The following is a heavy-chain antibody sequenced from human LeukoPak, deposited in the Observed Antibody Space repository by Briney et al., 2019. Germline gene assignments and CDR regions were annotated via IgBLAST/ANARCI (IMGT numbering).Heavy chain of an antibody. D-gene: IGHD1-7*01. J-gene: IGHJ6*02. CDR3: ARGLSWGNWNYLISYYYYGMDV. V-gene: IGHV3-30*04. CDR2: ISYDGSNK. CDR1: GFTFSSYA. Sequence: PGGSLRPSCAASGFTFSSYAMHWVRQAPGKGLEWVAVISYDGSNKYYADSVKGRFTISRDNSKNTLYLQMNSLRAEDTAVYYCARGLSWGNWNYLISYYYYGMDVWGQGTTVTVSS.